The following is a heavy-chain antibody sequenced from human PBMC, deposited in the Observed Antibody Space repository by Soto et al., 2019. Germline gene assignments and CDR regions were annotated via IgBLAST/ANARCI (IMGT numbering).Heavy chain of an antibody. D-gene: IGHD6-19*01. CDR3: ARGGLLPDY. CDR2: ISHSGST. V-gene: IGHV4-30-2*01. J-gene: IGHJ4*02. Sequence: QLQLQESGSGLVKPSQTLSLTCAVSGGSTSSGGYSWSWLRQPPGKGLEWIGYISHSGSTYYNPSLKSPVTISVDTSKNQLSLRLSSVTAADTAVYYCARGGLLPDYWGQGTLVTVSS. CDR1: GGSTSSGGYS.